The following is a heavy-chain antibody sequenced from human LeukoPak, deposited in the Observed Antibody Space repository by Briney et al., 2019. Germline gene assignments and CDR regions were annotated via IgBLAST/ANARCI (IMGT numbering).Heavy chain of an antibody. CDR3: ARDGYSGSYYNYFDY. D-gene: IGHD1-26*01. V-gene: IGHV4-4*07. CDR1: GFTFSSYS. J-gene: IGHJ4*02. Sequence: GSLRLSCAASGFTFSSYSMNWIRQPAGKGLEWIGRIYTSGSTNYNPSLKSRVTMSVDTSKNQFSLKLSSVTAADTAVYYCARDGYSGSYYNYFDYWGQGTLVTVSS. CDR2: IYTSGST.